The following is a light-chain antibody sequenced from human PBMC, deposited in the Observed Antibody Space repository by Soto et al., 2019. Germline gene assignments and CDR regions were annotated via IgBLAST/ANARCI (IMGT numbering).Light chain of an antibody. CDR3: YQYDSSPWT. Sequence: EIVLTQSPVTLSLSPGERATLSCRASQSISSSFLAWYQQKPGQAPRLVIYDASSRATGIPDRFSGSGSGTDFTLTISRLEAEDFAVYFCYQYDSSPWTFGQGTKVDIK. V-gene: IGKV3-20*01. CDR1: QSISSSF. CDR2: DAS. J-gene: IGKJ1*01.